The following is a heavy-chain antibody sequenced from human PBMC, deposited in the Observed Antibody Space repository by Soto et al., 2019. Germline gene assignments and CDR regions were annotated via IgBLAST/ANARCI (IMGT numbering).Heavy chain of an antibody. V-gene: IGHV4-59*01. CDR1: GGSISSYY. CDR2: MYYSXXT. J-gene: IGHJ4*02. D-gene: IGHD3-22*01. Sequence: SETLSLTCTVSGGSISSYYWSWIRQPPGKGLEWIGYMYYSXXTNYNPSLKSRVTISVDTSKNQFSLKLSSVTAADTAVYYCGGKNYDSSGYFDYWGQGTLVTVSS. CDR3: GGKNYDSSGYFDY.